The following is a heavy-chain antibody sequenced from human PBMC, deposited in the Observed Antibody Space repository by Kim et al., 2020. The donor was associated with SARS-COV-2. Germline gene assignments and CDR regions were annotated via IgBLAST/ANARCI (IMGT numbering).Heavy chain of an antibody. V-gene: IGHV4-39*01. Sequence: SETLSFTCTVSGGSISRSSFYWGWVRQSPGKGLEWIASVYYSGSTYYNPSLKSRVTISVDTSKNQFSLRLSSVTAADTAVYYCLRARRDDSNWYYYNYGMDVWGQGTTVIVSS. CDR3: LRARRDDSNWYYYNYGMDV. D-gene: IGHD2-21*02. CDR2: VYYSGST. J-gene: IGHJ6*02. CDR1: GGSISRSSFY.